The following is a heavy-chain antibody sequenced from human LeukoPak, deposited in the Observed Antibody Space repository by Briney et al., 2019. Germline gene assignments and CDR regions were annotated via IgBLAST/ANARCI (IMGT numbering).Heavy chain of an antibody. CDR1: GFTFSTYS. J-gene: IGHJ4*02. D-gene: IGHD7-27*01. V-gene: IGHV3-48*01. CDR2: ISSSSSTI. Sequence: PGGSLRLSCAASGFTFSTYSMNWVRQAPGKGLEWVSYISSSSSTIYYADSVKGRFTISRDNSKNTLYLQMNSLRAEDTAVYYCAKDHWGNYYFDYWGQGTLVTVSS. CDR3: AKDHWGNYYFDY.